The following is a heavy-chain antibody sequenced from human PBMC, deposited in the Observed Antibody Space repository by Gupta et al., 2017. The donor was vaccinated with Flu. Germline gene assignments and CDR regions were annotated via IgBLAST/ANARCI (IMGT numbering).Heavy chain of an antibody. D-gene: IGHD2-15*01. CDR1: GFSFSNAY. CDR3: TTDLSGGYAFDL. V-gene: IGHV3-15*06. Sequence: EVQLVESGGGLVKPGGSLRLPCAASGFSFSNAYMSWVRQDPGKGLEWVGRIKSETDGGTTHYGAPVKGRFTISRDDSENTLYLQMNSLKTEDTAVYYCTTDLSGGYAFDLWGQGTMVTVSP. CDR2: IKSETDGGTT. J-gene: IGHJ3*01.